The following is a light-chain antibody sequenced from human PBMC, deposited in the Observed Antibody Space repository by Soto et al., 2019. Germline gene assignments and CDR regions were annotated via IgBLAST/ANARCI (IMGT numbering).Light chain of an antibody. J-gene: IGKJ5*01. Sequence: DTMLTQSPATLSLSPGDRATLSCRASQDVEGYLAWYQQKPGQAPRLLIYDAYNRAPGIPARFSGSGSGTDFTLTISSLEPEDFAIYYCQQRAHWPPITFGQGTRLEMK. CDR1: QDVEGY. V-gene: IGKV3-11*01. CDR3: QQRAHWPPIT. CDR2: DAY.